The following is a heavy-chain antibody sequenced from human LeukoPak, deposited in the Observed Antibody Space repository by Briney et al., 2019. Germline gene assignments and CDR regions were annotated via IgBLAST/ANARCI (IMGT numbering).Heavy chain of an antibody. D-gene: IGHD2-2*01. V-gene: IGHV3-11*04. Sequence: GGSLRLSCAASGFTFSDYYMSWIRQAPGKGLEWVSYISSSGSTIYYADSVEGRFTISRDNAKNSLYLQMNSLRAEDTAVYYCARGRHIVVVPASDWGQGTLVTVSS. J-gene: IGHJ4*02. CDR1: GFTFSDYY. CDR3: ARGRHIVVVPASD. CDR2: ISSSGSTI.